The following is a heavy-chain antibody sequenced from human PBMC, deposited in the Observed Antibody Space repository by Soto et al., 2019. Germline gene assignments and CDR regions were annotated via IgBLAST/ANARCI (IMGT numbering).Heavy chain of an antibody. D-gene: IGHD3-3*01. CDR1: GGSISSGGYY. J-gene: IGHJ4*02. V-gene: IGHV4-31*03. CDR3: ARGSDLYDFWSGYRLPYFDY. CDR2: IYYSGST. Sequence: SETLSLTCTVSGGSISSGGYYWSWIRQHPGKGLEWIGYIYYSGSTYYNPSLKSRVTMSVATSKNQSSLKLSSVTAADTAVYYCARGSDLYDFWSGYRLPYFDYWGQGTLVTVSS.